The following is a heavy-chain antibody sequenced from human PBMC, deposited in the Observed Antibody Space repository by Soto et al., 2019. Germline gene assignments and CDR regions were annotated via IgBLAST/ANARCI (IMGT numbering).Heavy chain of an antibody. CDR2: INHGPTT. Sequence: SETLSLTCAVYGASLSGYYFSWIRQSPGKGLEWIGEINHGPTTNYNPSLKSPVAISVDTSKNQFSLKLSSVTVADTAVYYCARASGPWGQGTLVTVSS. V-gene: IGHV4-34*01. D-gene: IGHD3-10*01. CDR1: GASLSGYY. CDR3: ARASGP. J-gene: IGHJ5*02.